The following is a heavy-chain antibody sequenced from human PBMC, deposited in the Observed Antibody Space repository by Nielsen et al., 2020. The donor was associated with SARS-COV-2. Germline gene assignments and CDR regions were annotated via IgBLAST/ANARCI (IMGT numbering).Heavy chain of an antibody. Sequence: GGSLRLSCAASGFTFSSYAMHWVRQAPGKGLEWVAVISYDGSNKYYADSVKGRFTISRDNSKNTLYLQMNSLRAEDTAVYYCAKDEIPYYGMDVWGQGTTVTVSS. CDR1: GFTFSSYA. J-gene: IGHJ6*02. D-gene: IGHD2-2*02. V-gene: IGHV3-30*04. CDR3: AKDEIPYYGMDV. CDR2: ISYDGSNK.